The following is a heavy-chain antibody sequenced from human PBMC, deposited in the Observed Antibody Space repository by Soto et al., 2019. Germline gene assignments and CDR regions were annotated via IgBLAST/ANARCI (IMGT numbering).Heavy chain of an antibody. Sequence: QVQLQESGPGLVKPSQTLSLTCTVSGGSISSGGDYWSWIRQHPGKGLEWIGYIYYSGSTYYNPSLKSRVTFSVDTSKNHFSLTLSSVTAADTAVYYCARATPYYYYGMDVWGQGTTVTVSS. V-gene: IGHV4-31*03. CDR2: IYYSGST. J-gene: IGHJ6*02. CDR1: GGSISSGGDY. D-gene: IGHD2-15*01. CDR3: ARATPYYYYGMDV.